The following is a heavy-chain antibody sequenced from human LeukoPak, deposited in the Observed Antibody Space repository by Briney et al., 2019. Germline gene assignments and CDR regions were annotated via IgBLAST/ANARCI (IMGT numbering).Heavy chain of an antibody. CDR1: EFTYW. Sequence: GGSLRLSCVASEFTYWMTWVRQAPGRGLEWVASIDQSESAKLYEDSVKGRFTISRDNAKNSVHLQMNSLRVDDTAVYYCLRDSGWFTFRAWGQGTLVTVSS. V-gene: IGHV3-7*04. D-gene: IGHD6-19*01. CDR3: LRDSGWFTFRA. J-gene: IGHJ5*02. CDR2: IDQSESAK.